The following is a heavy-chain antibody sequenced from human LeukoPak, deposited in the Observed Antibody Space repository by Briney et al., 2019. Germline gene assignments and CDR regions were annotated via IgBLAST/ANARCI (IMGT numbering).Heavy chain of an antibody. D-gene: IGHD1-26*01. CDR2: IYYSGST. CDR3: ARGQWELLGGGEDNWFDP. J-gene: IGHJ5*02. Sequence: PSETLSLTCTVSGGSISSYYWSWIRQPPGKGLEWIGYIYYSGSTYYNPSLKSRVTISVDTSKNQFSLKLSSVTAADTAVYYCARGQWELLGGGEDNWFDPWGQGTLVTVSS. CDR1: GGSISSYY. V-gene: IGHV4-59*12.